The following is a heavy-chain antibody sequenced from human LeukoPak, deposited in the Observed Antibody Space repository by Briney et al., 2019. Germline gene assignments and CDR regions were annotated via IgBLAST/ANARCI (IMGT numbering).Heavy chain of an antibody. V-gene: IGHV3-23*01. D-gene: IGHD2-15*01. CDR2: ISDGGGGT. Sequence: PGGSLRLSCAASGFTFSSLAMTWVRQAPGKGLEWVSGISDGGGGTSYADSVKGRFTISRDNSQSTLYLQMNSLRAEDTAVYYCAKDRVCNGGNCYLDYWGQGTLVTVSS. CDR3: AKDRVCNGGNCYLDY. J-gene: IGHJ4*02. CDR1: GFTFSSLA.